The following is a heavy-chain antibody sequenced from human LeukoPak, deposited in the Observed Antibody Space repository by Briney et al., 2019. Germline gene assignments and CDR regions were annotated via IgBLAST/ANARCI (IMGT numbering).Heavy chain of an antibody. J-gene: IGHJ6*02. CDR2: ISYDGSNK. Sequence: GGSLRLSCAASGFTFSSYAMHWVRQAPGKGLEWVAVISYDGSNKYYADSVKGRFTISRDNSKNTLYLQMNSLRAEDTAVYYCARALSSSWSYYYYGMDVWGQGTTVTVSS. V-gene: IGHV3-30-3*01. D-gene: IGHD6-13*01. CDR3: ARALSSSWSYYYYGMDV. CDR1: GFTFSSYA.